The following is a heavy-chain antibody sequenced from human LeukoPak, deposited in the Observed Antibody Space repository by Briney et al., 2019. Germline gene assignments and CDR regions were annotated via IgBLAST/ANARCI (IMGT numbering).Heavy chain of an antibody. V-gene: IGHV1-18*01. Sequence: ASVKVSCKASGYTFTSYGISWVRQAPGQGLEWMGWISAYNGNTNYAQKLQGRVTMTTDTSTSTAYMELRSLRSDDTAVYYCARDQCGGDCYSGQVDFDYWDQGTLVTVSS. CDR1: GYTFTSYG. CDR2: ISAYNGNT. CDR3: ARDQCGGDCYSGQVDFDY. J-gene: IGHJ4*02. D-gene: IGHD2-21*01.